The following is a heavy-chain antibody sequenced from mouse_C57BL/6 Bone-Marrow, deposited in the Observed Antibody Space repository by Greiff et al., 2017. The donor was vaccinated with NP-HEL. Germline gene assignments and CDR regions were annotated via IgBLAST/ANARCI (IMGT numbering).Heavy chain of an antibody. Sequence: EVMLVESGGGLVQPGGSLSLSCAASGFTFTDYYISWVRQPPGKALEWLGFIRNKANGYTTEYSASVKGRFTISRDNSQSILYLPMNALRAEDSAMYYIASHYYDYTYWYFDVWGTGTTVTVSS. V-gene: IGHV7-3*01. CDR1: GFTFTDYY. CDR3: ASHYYDYTYWYFDV. J-gene: IGHJ1*03. CDR2: IRNKANGYTT. D-gene: IGHD2-4*01.